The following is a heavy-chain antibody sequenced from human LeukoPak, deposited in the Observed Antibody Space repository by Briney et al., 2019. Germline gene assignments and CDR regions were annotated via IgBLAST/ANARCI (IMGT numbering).Heavy chain of an antibody. CDR2: ISGSGGST. D-gene: IGHD3-9*01. Sequence: GGSLRLSCAASGFTFSSYAMSWVRQAPGKGLEWVPAISGSGGSTYYADSVKGRFTISRDNSKNTLYLQMNSLRAEDTAVYYCAKGDPYYDILTGYEADAFDIWGQGTMVTVSS. CDR1: GFTFSSYA. J-gene: IGHJ3*02. V-gene: IGHV3-23*01. CDR3: AKGDPYYDILTGYEADAFDI.